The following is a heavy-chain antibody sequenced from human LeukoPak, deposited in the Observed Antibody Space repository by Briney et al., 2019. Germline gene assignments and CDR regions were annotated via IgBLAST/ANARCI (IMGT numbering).Heavy chain of an antibody. V-gene: IGHV4-39*01. CDR1: GDPISINSYY. Sequence: PSETLSLTCTVSGDPISINSYYWGWIRQPPGKGLEWIGSIYHSGSAYYSPSLKSRATISVDTSKNQFSLRLSSVTAADTAVFYCARLYGYSYGYWVDWGQGTLVTVS. J-gene: IGHJ4*02. CDR3: ARLYGYSYGYWVD. D-gene: IGHD5-18*01. CDR2: IYHSGSA.